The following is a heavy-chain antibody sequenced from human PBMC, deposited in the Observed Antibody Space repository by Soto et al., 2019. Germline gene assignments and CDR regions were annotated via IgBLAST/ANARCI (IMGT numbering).Heavy chain of an antibody. D-gene: IGHD6-13*01. CDR2: IYYTGIT. J-gene: IGHJ5*02. Sequence: QVQLQESGPGLVKPSETLSLSCTVSVGSLRSYYWNWIRQSPGKGLEWMGYIYYTGITNYNPSLKTRVTMSVDTSKNQFSLKLNSVTAADTAVYYCVREYSGSYRWFDPWGQGTLVTVSS. V-gene: IGHV4-59*01. CDR1: VGSLRSYY. CDR3: VREYSGSYRWFDP.